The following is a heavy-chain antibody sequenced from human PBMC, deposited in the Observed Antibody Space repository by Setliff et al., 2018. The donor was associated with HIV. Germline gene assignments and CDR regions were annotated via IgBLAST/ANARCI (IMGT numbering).Heavy chain of an antibody. CDR2: IHSSGST. V-gene: IGHV4-59*08. J-gene: IGHJ6*03. Sequence: TLSLTCSVSSGSVSGYYWGWIRQPPGKKLEWIGYIHSSGSTIYSAPLKSRVSISVDTSKNQVSLRLSSVTAADTAVYHCSRGSYYMDVWGKGTTVTVSS. CDR3: SRGSYYMDV. CDR1: SGSVSGYY. D-gene: IGHD3-16*01.